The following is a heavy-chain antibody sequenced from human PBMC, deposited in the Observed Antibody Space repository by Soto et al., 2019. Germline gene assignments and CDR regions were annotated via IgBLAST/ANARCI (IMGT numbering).Heavy chain of an antibody. D-gene: IGHD1-7*01. CDR2: ISGSGGST. Sequence: EVQLLESGGGLVQPGGSLRLSCAASGFTFSSYAMSWVRQSPGKGLEWVSAISGSGGSTYYADSVKGRFTISRDNSKTTLYLQMNSLRAEDTDVYYCAKDLRDNWNYRSFDIWGQGTMVTVSS. V-gene: IGHV3-23*01. CDR3: AKDLRDNWNYRSFDI. CDR1: GFTFSSYA. J-gene: IGHJ3*02.